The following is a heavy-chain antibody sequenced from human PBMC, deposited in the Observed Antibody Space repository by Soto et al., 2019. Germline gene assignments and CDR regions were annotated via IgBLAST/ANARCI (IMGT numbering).Heavy chain of an antibody. D-gene: IGHD1-26*01. CDR2: ISAYNGNT. J-gene: IGHJ4*02. CDR1: GYTFTSYG. V-gene: IGHV1-18*01. Sequence: QVQLVQSGAEVKKPGASVKVSCKASGYTFTSYGISLVRQAPGQGLAWMGWISAYNGNTTYAQKLQGRVTMTTDTSTSTAYMELRSLRSDDTAVYYCARVRGSYSWYYLDYWGQGTLVTVSS. CDR3: ARVRGSYSWYYLDY.